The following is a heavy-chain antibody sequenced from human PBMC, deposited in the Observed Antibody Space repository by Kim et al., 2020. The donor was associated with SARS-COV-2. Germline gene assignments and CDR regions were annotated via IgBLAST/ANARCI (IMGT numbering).Heavy chain of an antibody. Sequence: YAESGKGPFTISRDNSKRSLFLQMNSLRIEDTALYFCVKSLVREQYGMDAWGQGTMVTVSS. CDR3: VKSLVREQYGMDA. D-gene: IGHD3-10*01. V-gene: IGHV3-9*01. J-gene: IGHJ6*02.